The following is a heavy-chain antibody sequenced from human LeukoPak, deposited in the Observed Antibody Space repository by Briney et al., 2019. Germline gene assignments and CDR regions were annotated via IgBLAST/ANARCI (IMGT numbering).Heavy chain of an antibody. J-gene: IGHJ6*03. CDR3: ARVPGDYGWFGNYYYMDV. D-gene: IGHD4-17*01. CDR2: ISAYNGNT. V-gene: IGHV1-18*01. Sequence: ASVKVSCKASGYTFTSYGISWVRQAPGQGLEWMGWISAYNGNTNYAQKLQGRVTMTTDTSTSTAYMGLRSLRSDDTAVYYCARVPGDYGWFGNYYYMDVWGKGTTVTVSS. CDR1: GYTFTSYG.